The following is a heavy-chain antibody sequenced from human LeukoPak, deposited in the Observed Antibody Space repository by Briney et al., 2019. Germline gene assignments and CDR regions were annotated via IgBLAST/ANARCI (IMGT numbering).Heavy chain of an antibody. CDR1: GYSISNGYY. Sequence: PSETLSLTCTVSGYSISNGYYWGWIRQPPGKGLEWIGNIYHSGSTYYNPSLKSRVTISVDTSKNQFSLKLSSVTAADTAVYYCAREGARWEPSFSAFDIWGQGTMVTVSS. CDR2: IYHSGST. V-gene: IGHV4-38-2*02. CDR3: AREGARWEPSFSAFDI. J-gene: IGHJ3*02. D-gene: IGHD1-26*01.